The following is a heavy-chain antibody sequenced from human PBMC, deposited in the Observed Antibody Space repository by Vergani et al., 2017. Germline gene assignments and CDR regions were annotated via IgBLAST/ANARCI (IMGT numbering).Heavy chain of an antibody. J-gene: IGHJ4*02. CDR2: ISYDGSNK. D-gene: IGHD6-13*01. CDR3: AKDAGGQQLLLGY. Sequence: QVQLVESGGGVVQPGRSLRLSCAASGFTFSSYGMHWVRQAPGKGLEWVAVISYDGSNKYYADSVKGRFTISRDNSKNTLYLQMNSLSAEDTAVDYCAKDAGGQQLLLGYWGQGTLVTVSS. CDR1: GFTFSSYG. V-gene: IGHV3-30*18.